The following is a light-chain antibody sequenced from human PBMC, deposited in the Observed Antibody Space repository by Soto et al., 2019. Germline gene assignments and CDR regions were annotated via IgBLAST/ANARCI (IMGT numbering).Light chain of an antibody. V-gene: IGKV3-11*01. J-gene: IGKJ2*01. CDR3: QQRSDWPPYT. Sequence: EVVLTQSPATLSLSPGERATLSCRASQSVGSYLAWFQQKPGQAPRLLIYGASSRATGIPVRFSGSGSGTDFTLTISSLEPEDFAVYYCQQRSDWPPYTFGQGTKLEIK. CDR1: QSVGSY. CDR2: GAS.